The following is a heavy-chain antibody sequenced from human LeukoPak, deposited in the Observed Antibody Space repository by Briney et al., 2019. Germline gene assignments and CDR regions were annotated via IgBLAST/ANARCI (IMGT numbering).Heavy chain of an antibody. D-gene: IGHD3-22*01. CDR1: GFTFSSYW. CDR2: INTDGSTT. Sequence: GGSLRLSCAASGFTFSSYWMHWVRQAPGKGLVWVSHINTDGSTTNYADSVKGRFTISRDNAKNTLYLQINSLRGEDTAVYYCARSSGYLDYWGQGTPVTVSS. V-gene: IGHV3-74*01. CDR3: ARSSGYLDY. J-gene: IGHJ4*02.